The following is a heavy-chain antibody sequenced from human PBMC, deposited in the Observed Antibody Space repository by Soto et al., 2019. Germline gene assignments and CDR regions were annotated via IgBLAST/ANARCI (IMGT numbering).Heavy chain of an antibody. CDR1: GFTFSSYA. J-gene: IGHJ6*02. Sequence: SLRLSCAASGFTFSSYAMHWVRQAPGKGLEWVAVISYDGSNKYYADSVKGRFTISRDNSKNTLYLQMNSLRAEDTAVYYCAKESPKDSSSDYYYGMDVWGQGTTVTVSS. CDR3: AKESPKDSSSDYYYGMDV. V-gene: IGHV3-30-3*01. D-gene: IGHD6-6*01. CDR2: ISYDGSNK.